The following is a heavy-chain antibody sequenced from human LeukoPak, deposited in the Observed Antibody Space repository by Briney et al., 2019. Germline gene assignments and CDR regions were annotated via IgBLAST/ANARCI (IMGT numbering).Heavy chain of an antibody. CDR1: GFAFSSYA. V-gene: IGHV3-23*01. D-gene: IGHD6-19*01. Sequence: PGGSLRLSCAASGFAFSSYAMNWVRQAPGKGLYWVSTIGGDGEKTYYTDSVKGRFTISRDNSKNTLYLRMNSLRAEDTAVYYCAKTVAGENWGQGTLVTVSS. J-gene: IGHJ4*02. CDR3: AKTVAGEN. CDR2: IGGDGEKT.